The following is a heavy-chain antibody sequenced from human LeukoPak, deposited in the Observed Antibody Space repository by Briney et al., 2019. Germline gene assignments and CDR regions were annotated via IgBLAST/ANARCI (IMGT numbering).Heavy chain of an antibody. J-gene: IGHJ4*02. V-gene: IGHV1-2*02. CDR1: GYTFTGYY. D-gene: IGHD6-13*01. Sequence: ASVKVSCKASGYTFTGYYMHWVRQAPGQGLEWMGWINPNSGGTNYAQKFQGRVTMTRDTSISTAYMELSRLRSDDTDVYYCARDVSSSWYYFDYWGQGTLVTVSS. CDR3: ARDVSSSWYYFDY. CDR2: INPNSGGT.